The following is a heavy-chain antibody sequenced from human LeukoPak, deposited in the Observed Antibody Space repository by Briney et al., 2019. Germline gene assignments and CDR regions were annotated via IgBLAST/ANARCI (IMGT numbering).Heavy chain of an antibody. CDR2: IHYSGST. J-gene: IGHJ4*02. V-gene: IGHV4-59*01. CDR1: GGSISSYY. Sequence: PSETLSLTRTVSGGSISSYYWSWIRQPPGKGLEWIGYIHYSGSTKYNPSLKSRATISLDTSKNQFSLTLSSVTAADTAVYYCASGYTYGYMIDYWGQGTLVTVSS. CDR3: ASGYTYGYMIDY. D-gene: IGHD5-18*01.